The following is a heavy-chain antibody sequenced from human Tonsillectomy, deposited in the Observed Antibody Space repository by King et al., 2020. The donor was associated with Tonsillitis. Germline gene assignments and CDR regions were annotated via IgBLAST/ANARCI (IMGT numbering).Heavy chain of an antibody. CDR2: IKQDGSEK. V-gene: IGHV3-7*03. D-gene: IGHD2-15*01. CDR3: ARGPSPVQDSLHAYYVFDG. J-gene: IGHJ6*01. CDR1: GFTFSTYC. Sequence: VQLVESGGGLVQPGGSLRLSCAASGFTFSTYCMSWVRQAQGKGLEWVSNIKQDGSEKYYADSVRGRFTISRDNAKNSLYLEMNSLRAEDTAVYYCARGPSPVQDSLHAYYVFDGGGQGTTVTVS.